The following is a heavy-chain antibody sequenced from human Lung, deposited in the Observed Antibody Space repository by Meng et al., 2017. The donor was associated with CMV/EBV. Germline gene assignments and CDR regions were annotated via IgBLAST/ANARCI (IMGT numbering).Heavy chain of an antibody. CDR1: GFTFSRYA. V-gene: IGHV3-30*14. Sequence: GGSLRLSCTASGFTFSRYAFHWVRQAPGKGLEWVAVISFDGGSRYYADPVKGRFTISRDSSRNSLYLQLNSLRPEDTAVYYCAREYGSSSAFDYWGQGTLVTVSS. D-gene: IGHD6-6*01. CDR3: AREYGSSSAFDY. CDR2: ISFDGGSR. J-gene: IGHJ4*02.